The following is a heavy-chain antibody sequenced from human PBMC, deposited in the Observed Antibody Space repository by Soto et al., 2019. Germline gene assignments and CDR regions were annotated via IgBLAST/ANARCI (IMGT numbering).Heavy chain of an antibody. V-gene: IGHV3-23*01. CDR2: IGGGGGST. CDR1: GFTFSNFA. CDR3: AKIAETVAGTVYGY. D-gene: IGHD6-19*01. J-gene: IGHJ4*02. Sequence: GGSLRLSCAASGFTFSNFAMGWVRQAPGKGLEWVSAIGGGGGSTFYADSVKGRFTVSRDNSKNTLYLQMNSLRVEDTAVFYCAKIAETVAGTVYGYWGQGTLVTVPQ.